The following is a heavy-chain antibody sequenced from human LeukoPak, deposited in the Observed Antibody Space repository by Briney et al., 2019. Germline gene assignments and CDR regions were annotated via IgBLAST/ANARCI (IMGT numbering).Heavy chain of an antibody. J-gene: IGHJ4*02. D-gene: IGHD5-24*01. CDR3: ARGQRWLQFFDY. V-gene: IGHV4-59*01. CDR2: IYYSGST. CDR1: GGSISSYY. Sequence: SETLSLTCTVSGGSISSYYWSWIRQPPGKGLEWIGYIYYSGSTNYNPSLKSRVTISVDTSKNQFSLKLSSVTAADTAVYYCARGQRWLQFFDYWGQGTLVTVSS.